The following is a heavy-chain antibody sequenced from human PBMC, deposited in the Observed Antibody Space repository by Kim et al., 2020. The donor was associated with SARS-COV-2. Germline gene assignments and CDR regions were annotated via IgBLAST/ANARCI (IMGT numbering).Heavy chain of an antibody. V-gene: IGHV1-2*02. CDR3: ARSSLLDFDY. J-gene: IGHJ4*02. D-gene: IGHD3-16*02. CDR2: GGT. Sequence: GGTHSAPKFQGRVTMTRDTSISTVYLELTSLRSADTAVYYCARSSLLDFDYWGQGTLVTVSS.